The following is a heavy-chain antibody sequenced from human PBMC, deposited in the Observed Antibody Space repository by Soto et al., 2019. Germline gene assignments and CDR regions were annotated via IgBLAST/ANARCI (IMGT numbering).Heavy chain of an antibody. CDR2: ISSSSSYI. D-gene: IGHD6-6*01. CDR3: ARSIAARLNWFDP. Sequence: LRLSCAASGFTFSSYSMNWVRQAPGKGLEWVSSISSSSSYIYYADSVKGRFTISRDNAKNSLYLQMNSLRAEDTAVYYCARSIAARLNWFDPWGQGTLVTVSS. CDR1: GFTFSSYS. V-gene: IGHV3-21*01. J-gene: IGHJ5*02.